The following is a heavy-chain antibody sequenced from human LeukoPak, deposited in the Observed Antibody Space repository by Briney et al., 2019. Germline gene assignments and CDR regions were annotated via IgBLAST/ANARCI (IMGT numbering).Heavy chain of an antibody. CDR1: GGSFSGYY. CDR3: ARVSSSGWFFDF. J-gene: IGHJ4*02. D-gene: IGHD6-19*01. CDR2: INHSGST. Sequence: PSETLSLTCAVYGGSFSGYYWSWIRQPPGKGLEWIGEINHSGSTNYNPSLKSRVTISVDTSKNQFPLKLSSVTAADTAVYYCARVSSSGWFFDFWGQGTLVTVSS. V-gene: IGHV4-34*01.